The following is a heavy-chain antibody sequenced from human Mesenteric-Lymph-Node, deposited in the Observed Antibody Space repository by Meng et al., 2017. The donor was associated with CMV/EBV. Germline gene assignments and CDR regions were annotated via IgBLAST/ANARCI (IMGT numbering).Heavy chain of an antibody. J-gene: IGHJ4*02. Sequence: ASVKVSCKASGYTFTSYGISWVRQAPGQGLEWMGWISAYNGNTNYAQKLQGRVTMTTDTSTSTAYMELRSLRSDDTAVFYCARPLRAYSNYAADYWGQGTLVTVSS. CDR3: ARPLRAYSNYAADY. V-gene: IGHV1-18*01. CDR1: GYTFTSYG. CDR2: ISAYNGNT. D-gene: IGHD4-11*01.